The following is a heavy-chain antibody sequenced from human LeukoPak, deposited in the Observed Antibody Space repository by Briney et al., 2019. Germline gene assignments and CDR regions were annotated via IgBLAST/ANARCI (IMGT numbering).Heavy chain of an antibody. J-gene: IGHJ4*02. V-gene: IGHV3-30*02. CDR1: GFTLRSYD. Sequence: GGSLRLSCAACGFTLRSYDLHWVRQPRARGLAWVAFIRYDGSNKYYAESVKGRFTISRDNSKNTLYLQMNSLRAEDTAVYYCARYYYDSSGYLDYWGQGTLVTVSS. D-gene: IGHD3-22*01. CDR3: ARYYYDSSGYLDY. CDR2: IRYDGSNK.